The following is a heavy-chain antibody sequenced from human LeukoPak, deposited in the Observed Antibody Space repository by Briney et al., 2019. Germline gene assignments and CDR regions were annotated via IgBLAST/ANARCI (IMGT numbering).Heavy chain of an antibody. D-gene: IGHD3-22*01. CDR2: IYYSGST. J-gene: IGHJ4*02. Sequence: PSETLSLTCTVSGGSISSSSYYWGWIRQPPGKGLEWIGSIYYSGSTYYNPSPKSRVTISVDTSKNQFSLKLSSVTAADTAVYYCARLDGVGDSSVRDYWGQGTLVTVSS. CDR3: ARLDGVGDSSVRDY. V-gene: IGHV4-39*07. CDR1: GGSISSSSYY.